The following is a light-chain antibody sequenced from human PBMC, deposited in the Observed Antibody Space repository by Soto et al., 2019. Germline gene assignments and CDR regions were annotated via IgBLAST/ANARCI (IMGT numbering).Light chain of an antibody. CDR1: QSFNRW. V-gene: IGKV1-5*03. CDR3: LQYNSYPRT. CDR2: EAS. J-gene: IGKJ1*01. Sequence: DIQMTQSPSTLSASVGDRVTITCRASQSFNRWLAGFQQKPGKAPNLLFYEASTLESGVPSRFSGSGSGTEFTLTISRLQPDDFATYYSLQYNSYPRTFGQGTKVEIK.